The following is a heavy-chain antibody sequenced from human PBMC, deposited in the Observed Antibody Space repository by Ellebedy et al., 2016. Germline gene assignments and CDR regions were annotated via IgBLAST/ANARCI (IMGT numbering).Heavy chain of an antibody. J-gene: IGHJ5*02. CDR3: AKDGVSSGFGWFNP. CDR2: ISGSGGST. D-gene: IGHD6-6*01. V-gene: IGHV3-23*01. CDR1: GFTFSSYA. Sequence: GESLKISXAASGFTFSSYAMSWVRQAPGKGLEWVSAISGSGGSTYYADSVKGRFTISRDNSKNTLYLQMNSLRAEDTAVYYCAKDGVSSGFGWFNPWGQGTLVTVSS.